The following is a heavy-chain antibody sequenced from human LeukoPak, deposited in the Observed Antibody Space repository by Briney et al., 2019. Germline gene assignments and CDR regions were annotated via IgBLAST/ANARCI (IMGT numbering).Heavy chain of an antibody. CDR3: ARGVGLSSSWFDY. D-gene: IGHD6-13*01. CDR1: GDSVSSNSAA. Sequence: SQTLSLTCAISGDSVSSNSAAWNWTRQSPSRGLEWLGRTYYRSKWYNDYAVSVKSRITINPDTSKNQFSLQLNSVTPEDTAVYYCARGVGLSSSWFDYWGQGTLVTVSS. CDR2: TYYRSKWYN. V-gene: IGHV6-1*01. J-gene: IGHJ4*02.